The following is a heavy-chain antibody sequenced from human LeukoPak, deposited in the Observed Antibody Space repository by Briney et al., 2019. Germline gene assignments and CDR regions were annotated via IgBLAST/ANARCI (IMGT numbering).Heavy chain of an antibody. Sequence: GGSLRLSCTASGFTFSAYAMMWVRQAPGKGPEWVSAIRGGGTSEFYADSVKGRFRISRDNSKDTLFLQMNSLRAEDTAVYYCARDPNGDYIGAFDMWGPGTLVTVSS. CDR1: GFTFSAYA. J-gene: IGHJ3*02. D-gene: IGHD4-17*01. CDR2: IRGGGTSE. CDR3: ARDPNGDYIGAFDM. V-gene: IGHV3-23*01.